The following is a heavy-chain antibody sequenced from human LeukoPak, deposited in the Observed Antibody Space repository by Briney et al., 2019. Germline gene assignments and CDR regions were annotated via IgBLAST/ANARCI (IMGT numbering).Heavy chain of an antibody. CDR1: GYSFTNYW. Sequence: GESLKISCKGSGYSFTNYWIGWVRQMPGKGLEWMGIIYPGDSDTRYNPSFQGQVTISADKSITTAYLQWSSLKASDTAMYYCATSIAGQIMHAFDIWGQGTMVTVSS. CDR3: ATSIAGQIMHAFDI. CDR2: IYPGDSDT. D-gene: IGHD6-13*01. J-gene: IGHJ3*02. V-gene: IGHV5-51*01.